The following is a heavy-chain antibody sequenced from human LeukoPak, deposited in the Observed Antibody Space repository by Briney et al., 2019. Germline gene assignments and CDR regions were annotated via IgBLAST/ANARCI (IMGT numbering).Heavy chain of an antibody. CDR1: GGSISSSTYS. CDR2: IYYSGRT. CDR3: ARHPIRYYDSSGYYDY. J-gene: IGHJ4*02. Sequence: SVTLSLTCTVPGGSISSSTYSWGWIRQAPGKGLEWIGSIYYSGRTNYNPSLKSRVTISLDTSKNQFSLKLSSVTAADTAVYYCARHPIRYYDSSGYYDYWGQGTLVTVSS. V-gene: IGHV4-39*01. D-gene: IGHD3-22*01.